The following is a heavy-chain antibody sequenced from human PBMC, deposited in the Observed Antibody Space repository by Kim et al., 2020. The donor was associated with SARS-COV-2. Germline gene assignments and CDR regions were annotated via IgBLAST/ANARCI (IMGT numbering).Heavy chain of an antibody. J-gene: IGHJ3*02. CDR2: ISGSGGST. V-gene: IGHV3-23*01. D-gene: IGHD2-2*02. CDR1: GFTFSSYA. Sequence: GGSLRLSCAASGFTFSSYAMSWVRQAPGKGLEWVSAISGSGGSTYYADSVKGRFTISRDNSKNTLYLQMNSLRAEDTAVYYCAKDLKYQLQYGSADDAFDIWGQGTMVTVSS. CDR3: AKDLKYQLQYGSADDAFDI.